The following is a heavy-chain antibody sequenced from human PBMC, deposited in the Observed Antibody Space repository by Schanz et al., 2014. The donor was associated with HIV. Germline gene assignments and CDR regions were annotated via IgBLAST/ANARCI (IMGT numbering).Heavy chain of an antibody. CDR3: WSGHFYDGFHI. J-gene: IGHJ3*02. V-gene: IGHV3-7*01. CDR2: IKRDGSEK. CDR1: GFIFSDHF. Sequence: EVQVVESGGGLVQPGGSLRLSCTTSGFIFSDHFMGWVRQAPGKGLEWQANIKRDGSEKYYVDPVKGRFTISRDNGKNSVYLQMNSLRAEDTAVYYCWSGHFYDGFHIWGQGTVLIVSS.